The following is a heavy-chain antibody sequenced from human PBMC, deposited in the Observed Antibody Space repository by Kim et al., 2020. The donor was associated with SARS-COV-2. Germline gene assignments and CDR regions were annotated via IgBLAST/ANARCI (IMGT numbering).Heavy chain of an antibody. V-gene: IGHV3-53*01. J-gene: IGHJ4*02. Sequence: GGSLRLSCAASGFTVSGNYLSWVRQAPGKGLEWVSVVYREGAVYYADSVRGRFTLSRDNSKNTLDLQMNALRADDTAVYYCTAWGGEFDYWGQGALVTVS. CDR1: GFTVSGNY. CDR2: VYREGAV. D-gene: IGHD3-16*01. CDR3: TAWGGEFDY.